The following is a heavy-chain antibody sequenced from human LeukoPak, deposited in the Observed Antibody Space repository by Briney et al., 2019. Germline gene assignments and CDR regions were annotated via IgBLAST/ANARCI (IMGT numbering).Heavy chain of an antibody. Sequence: SETLSLTCTVSGGSISSSSYYWGWIRQPPGKGLEWIGSIYYSGSTYYNPSLKSRVTISVDTSKNQFSLKLSSVTAADTAVYYCARLPRTFIDYWGQGTLVTVSS. V-gene: IGHV4-39*01. J-gene: IGHJ4*02. CDR1: GGSISSSSYY. CDR2: IYYSGST. CDR3: ARLPRTFIDY.